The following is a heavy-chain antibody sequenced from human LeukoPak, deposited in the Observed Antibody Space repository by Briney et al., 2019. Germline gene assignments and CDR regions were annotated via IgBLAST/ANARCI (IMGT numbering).Heavy chain of an antibody. J-gene: IGHJ2*01. D-gene: IGHD2-21*01. CDR1: GGSISSYY. V-gene: IGHV4-4*07. CDR3: ARGLRSRGFGESWYFDL. Sequence: SETLSLTCTVSGGSISSYYWSWIRQPAGKGLEWIGRIYTSGSTNYNPSLKSRVTMSVDTSKNQFSLKLSSVTAADTAVYYCARGLRSRGFGESWYFDLWGRGTLVTVSS. CDR2: IYTSGST.